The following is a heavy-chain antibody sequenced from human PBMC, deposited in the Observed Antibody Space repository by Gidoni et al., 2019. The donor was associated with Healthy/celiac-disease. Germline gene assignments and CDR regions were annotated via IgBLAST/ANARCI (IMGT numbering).Heavy chain of an antibody. D-gene: IGHD3-3*01. V-gene: IGHV3-23*01. Sequence: EVQLLESGGGLVQPGGALRLSCAASGFTFSSYAMSWVRQAPGKGLEWVSAISGSGGSTYYADSVKGRFTISRDNSKNTLYLQMNSLRAEDTAVYYCAKADFWSGYQTSLIDPWGQGTLVTVSS. CDR1: GFTFSSYA. J-gene: IGHJ5*02. CDR3: AKADFWSGYQTSLIDP. CDR2: ISGSGGST.